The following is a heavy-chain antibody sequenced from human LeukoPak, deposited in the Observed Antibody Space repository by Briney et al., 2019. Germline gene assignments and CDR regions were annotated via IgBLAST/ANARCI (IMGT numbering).Heavy chain of an antibody. CDR3: AKDYYFRSSGSYDY. J-gene: IGHJ4*02. D-gene: IGHD3-10*01. CDR2: IRYDGSNK. Sequence: GGSLRLSCAASGFTFSSYGMHWVRQAPGKGLEWVAFIRYDGSNKYYADSVKGRFTISRDNSKNTLYLQMNSLGAEDTAVYYCAKDYYFRSSGSYDYWGQGTLVTVSS. V-gene: IGHV3-30*02. CDR1: GFTFSSYG.